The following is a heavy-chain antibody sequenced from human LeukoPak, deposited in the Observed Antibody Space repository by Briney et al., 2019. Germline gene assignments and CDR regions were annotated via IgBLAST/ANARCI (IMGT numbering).Heavy chain of an antibody. CDR3: ARGGSATRNWFDP. CDR1: GYTFTDYY. J-gene: IGHJ5*02. CDR2: INPNSGGT. D-gene: IGHD2-15*01. Sequence: ASVKVSCKASGYTFTDYYMHWVRQAPGQGLEWMGWINPNSGGTNYARKFQGRVTMTRDTSISTAYMELSRLRSDDTAVYYCARGGSATRNWFDPWGQGTLVTVSS. V-gene: IGHV1-2*02.